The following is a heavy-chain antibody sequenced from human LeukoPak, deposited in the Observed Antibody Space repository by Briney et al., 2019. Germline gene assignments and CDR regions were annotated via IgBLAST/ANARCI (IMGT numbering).Heavy chain of an antibody. CDR1: GGSISSYY. CDR2: IYSTGST. Sequence: SSETLSLTCTVSGGSISSYYWSWIRQPAGKGLEWIGRIYSTGSTNYNPSLKSRVTMSVDTSKNQFSLRLRSVTAADTAVYCCARQIASAGTAGFDFWGQGALVTVSS. D-gene: IGHD6-13*01. J-gene: IGHJ4*02. CDR3: ARQIASAGTAGFDF. V-gene: IGHV4-4*07.